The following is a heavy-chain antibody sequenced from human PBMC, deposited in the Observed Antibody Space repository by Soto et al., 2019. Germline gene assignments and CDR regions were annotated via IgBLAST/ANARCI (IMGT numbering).Heavy chain of an antibody. CDR2: FSGSGDKT. D-gene: IGHD2-8*01. J-gene: IGHJ1*01. CDR1: GFTFKYYA. Sequence: EVQLLQSGGGLAQPGTSLRLSCAASGFTFKYYAMTWVRQAPGKGLEWVSTFSGSGDKTDYADSVKGRFRVSRDNSKDTLYLQMDSLRADDTALYYCARESKWYGGQYFQDWGQGTLVTVSS. V-gene: IGHV3-23*01. CDR3: ARESKWYGGQYFQD.